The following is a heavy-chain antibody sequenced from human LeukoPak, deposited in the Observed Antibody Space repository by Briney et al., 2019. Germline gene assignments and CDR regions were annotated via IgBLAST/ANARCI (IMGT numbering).Heavy chain of an antibody. CDR1: GFTFDDYT. CDR3: AKDSEQLVFYSYFDY. V-gene: IGHV3-43*01. J-gene: IGHJ4*02. CDR2: ISWDGGST. D-gene: IGHD6-13*01. Sequence: PGGSLRLSCAASGFTFDDYTMHWVRQAPGKGLEWVSLISWDGGSTYYADSVKGRFTISRDNSKNSLYLQMNSLRIEDTALYYCAKDSEQLVFYSYFDYWGQGTLVTVSS.